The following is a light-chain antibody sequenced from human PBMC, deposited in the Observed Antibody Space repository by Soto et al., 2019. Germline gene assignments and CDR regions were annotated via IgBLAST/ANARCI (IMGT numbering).Light chain of an antibody. J-gene: IGKJ1*01. V-gene: IGKV3-15*01. CDR2: DTS. Sequence: EIVMTQSPATVSVSPGERATLSCRASQSVSSNLAWYQQKPGQAPRLLIYDTSARAAGIPARFSGSGSATEFTLTISSLQSEDFALYYCQHTLKWPPTFGQGTKVDIK. CDR3: QHTLKWPPT. CDR1: QSVSSN.